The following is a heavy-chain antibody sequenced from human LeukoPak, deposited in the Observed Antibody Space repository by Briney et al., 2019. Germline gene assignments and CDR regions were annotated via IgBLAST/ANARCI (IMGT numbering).Heavy chain of an antibody. CDR3: ARVPYYYDSSGYYP. CDR2: IYYSGST. J-gene: IGHJ5*02. D-gene: IGHD3-22*01. Sequence: SETLSLTCTVSGGSISSYYWSWIRQPPGKGLEWIGYIYYSGSTSYNPSLKSRVTISVDTSKNQFSLKLSSVTAADTAVYYCARVPYYYDSSGYYPWGQGTLVAVSS. CDR1: GGSISSYY. V-gene: IGHV4-59*01.